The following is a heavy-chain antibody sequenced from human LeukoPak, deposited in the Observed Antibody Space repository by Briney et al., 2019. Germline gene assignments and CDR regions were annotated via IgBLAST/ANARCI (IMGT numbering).Heavy chain of an antibody. CDR1: GYTFTSYY. CDR2: INPSGGST. CDR3: ARNGVSVAGSNNWFDP. V-gene: IGHV1-46*01. J-gene: IGHJ5*02. D-gene: IGHD2-8*01. Sequence: ASVKACCKASGYTFTSYYMHWVRQAPGQGLEWMVTINPSGGSTSYAQKFQGRVTMTRDTSTSTVYMELSSLRSEDTAVYYCARNGVSVAGSNNWFDPWGQGTLVTVSS.